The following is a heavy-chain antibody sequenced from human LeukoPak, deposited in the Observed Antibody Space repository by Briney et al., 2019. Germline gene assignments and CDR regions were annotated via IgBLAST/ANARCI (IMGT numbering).Heavy chain of an antibody. D-gene: IGHD6-6*01. V-gene: IGHV4-4*09. Sequence: PSETLSLTCTVSGGSISSYYWSWIRQPPGKGLEWIGYIYTSGITNYNPSLKSRVTISVDTSKNQFSLKLSSVTAADTAVYYCARFSSSSGRYFDYWGQGTLVTVSS. J-gene: IGHJ4*02. CDR1: GGSISSYY. CDR3: ARFSSSSGRYFDY. CDR2: IYTSGIT.